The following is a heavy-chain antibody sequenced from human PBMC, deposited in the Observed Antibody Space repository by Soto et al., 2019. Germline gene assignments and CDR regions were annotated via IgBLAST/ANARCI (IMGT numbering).Heavy chain of an antibody. CDR3: SSHPNAYFDY. J-gene: IGHJ4*02. CDR1: GGSISSYY. V-gene: IGHV4-59*08. Sequence: PXETLSLTFTVSGGSISSYYWSWIRQPPGKGLEWIGYIYYSGSTNYNPSLKSRVTISVDTSKNQFSLKLTSVTAADTAVYYCSSHPNAYFDYWGQGDLVPVSA. CDR2: IYYSGST.